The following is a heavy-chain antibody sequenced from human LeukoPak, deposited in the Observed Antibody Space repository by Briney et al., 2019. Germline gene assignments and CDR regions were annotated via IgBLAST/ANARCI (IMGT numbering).Heavy chain of an antibody. CDR2: ITYDGSDE. J-gene: IGHJ4*02. CDR1: GFSFGHYG. V-gene: IGHV3-30*03. D-gene: IGHD2-15*01. Sequence: GGSLRLSCEASGFSFGHYGMHWVRQVPDKGLEWVAVITYDGSDEYYADSVKGRFTISRDNSKNTLFLQMNNLKIEDTAVYYCARQAQEDYWGQGTLVTVSS. CDR3: ARQAQEDY.